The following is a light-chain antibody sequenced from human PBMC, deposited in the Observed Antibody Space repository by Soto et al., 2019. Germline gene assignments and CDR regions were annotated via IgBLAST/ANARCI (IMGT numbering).Light chain of an antibody. CDR1: SSDVGSYNL. V-gene: IGLV2-23*01. CDR2: EGS. J-gene: IGLJ1*01. Sequence: QSALTQPASVSGSPGQSITISCTGTSSDVGSYNLVSWYQQHPGKAPKLMIYEGSKRPSGVSNRFSGSKSGNTASLTISGLQAEDEADYYCCSYAGSRRVFGTGPKLTVL. CDR3: CSYAGSRRV.